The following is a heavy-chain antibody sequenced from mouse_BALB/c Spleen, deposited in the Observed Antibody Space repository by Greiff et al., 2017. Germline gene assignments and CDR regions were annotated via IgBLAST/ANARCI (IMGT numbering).Heavy chain of an antibody. CDR1: GYSFTGYF. V-gene: IGHV1-20*02. CDR3: ARGGLRRYFDY. CDR2: INPYNGDT. J-gene: IGHJ2*01. D-gene: IGHD2-2*01. Sequence: EVQLQQSGPELVKPGASVKISCKASGYSFTGYFMNWVMQSHGKSLEWIGRINPYNGDTFYNQKFKGKATLTVDKSSSTAHMELRSLASEDSAVYYCARGGLRRYFDYWGQGTTLKVSS.